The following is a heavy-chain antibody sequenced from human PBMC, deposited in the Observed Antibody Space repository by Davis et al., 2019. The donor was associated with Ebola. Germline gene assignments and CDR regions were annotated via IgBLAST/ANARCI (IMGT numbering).Heavy chain of an antibody. CDR3: ARGHYYDFWSSYPKNNWFDP. CDR1: GGSFSGYY. J-gene: IGHJ5*02. CDR2: INHSRST. D-gene: IGHD3-3*01. V-gene: IGHV4-34*01. Sequence: PSETLSLTCAVYGGSFSGYYWSWIRQPPGKGLEWIGEINHSRSTNYNPSLKSRVTISVDTSKNQFSLKLSSVTAADTAVYYCARGHYYDFWSSYPKNNWFDPWGQGTLVTVSS.